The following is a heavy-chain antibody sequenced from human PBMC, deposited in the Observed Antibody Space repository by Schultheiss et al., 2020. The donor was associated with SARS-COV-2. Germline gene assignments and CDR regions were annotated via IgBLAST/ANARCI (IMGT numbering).Heavy chain of an antibody. CDR3: ARSRIAARPTPARDYYYYGMDV. CDR1: GGSISSYY. Sequence: SETLSLTCTVSGGSISSYYWSWIRQPPGKGLEWIGYIYYSGSTNYNPSLKSRVTISVDTSKNQVSLKVRSVTAADTAVYYCARSRIAARPTPARDYYYYGMDVWGQGTTVTVSS. J-gene: IGHJ6*02. CDR2: IYYSGST. D-gene: IGHD6-6*01. V-gene: IGHV4-59*01.